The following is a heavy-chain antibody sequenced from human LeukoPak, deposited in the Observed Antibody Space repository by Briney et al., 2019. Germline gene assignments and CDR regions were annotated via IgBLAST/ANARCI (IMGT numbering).Heavy chain of an antibody. CDR3: ARRIVVVAAAIRNGDAFDI. CDR1: GYSISSGYY. Sequence: AETLSLTCDVSGYSISSGYYRGWLRQPPGRGVEWSGRKCYTGGTNYNPSRRSVGTISMGTSKNQFSLRLNSVTAADTAIYYCARRIVVVAAAIRNGDAFDIWGQGTMVSVSS. D-gene: IGHD2-15*01. J-gene: IGHJ3*02. CDR2: KCYTGGT. V-gene: IGHV4-38-2*01.